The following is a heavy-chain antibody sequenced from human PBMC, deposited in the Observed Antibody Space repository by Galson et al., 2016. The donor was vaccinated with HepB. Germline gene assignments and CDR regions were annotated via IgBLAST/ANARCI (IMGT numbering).Heavy chain of an antibody. CDR1: GFVFSNFG. V-gene: IGHV3-23*01. D-gene: IGHD1-1*01. Sequence: SLRLSCAASGFVFSNFGLSWVRQAPGKGLEWVASISTRRTTYYSDSVQGRFTISRDNSNNTRYLQKNGLGAEDTAVYYCAKERLVRRIFDHWGQGTLLTVSS. CDR2: ISTRRTT. CDR3: AKERLVRRIFDH. J-gene: IGHJ4*01.